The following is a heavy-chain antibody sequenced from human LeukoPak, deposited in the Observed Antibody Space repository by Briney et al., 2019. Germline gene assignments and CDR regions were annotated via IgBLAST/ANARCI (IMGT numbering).Heavy chain of an antibody. V-gene: IGHV5-51*01. CDR1: GCSSTSYW. D-gene: IGHD3-3*01. J-gene: IGHJ4*02. CDR2: IYPGDSDT. CDR3: ARLNDFWSGYLDY. Sequence: GESLKISCKGSGCSSTSYWIGWVRQMPGKGLEWMGIIYPGDSDTRYSPSFQGQVTISADKSISTAYLQWSSLKASDTAMYYCARLNDFWSGYLDYWGQGTLVTVSS.